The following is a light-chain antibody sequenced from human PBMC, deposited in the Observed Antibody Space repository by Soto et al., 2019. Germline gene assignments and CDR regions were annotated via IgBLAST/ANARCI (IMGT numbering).Light chain of an antibody. V-gene: IGLV2-14*03. J-gene: IGLJ1*01. CDR1: SSDVGAYDY. CDR2: DVS. CDR3: SSFTTSTAYV. Sequence: QSVLTQPASVSGSPGQSITISCTGTSSDVGAYDYVSWYQQHPGEVPKLMIFDVSDRPSGFSNRFSGSKSGNTASLTISGLQAEDEADYYCSSFTTSTAYVFGTGTKLTVL.